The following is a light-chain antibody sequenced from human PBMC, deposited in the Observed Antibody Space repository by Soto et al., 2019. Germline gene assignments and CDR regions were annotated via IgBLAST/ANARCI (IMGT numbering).Light chain of an antibody. CDR2: DAS. CDR1: QSISSW. J-gene: IGKJ2*01. CDR3: QQYNSYMMYT. V-gene: IGKV1-5*01. Sequence: DIQMTQSPSTLSASVGDRVTITSRASQSISSWLAWYQQKPGKAPKLLIYDASSLESGVPSRFSGSGPGTDFTLTISSLQPDDFATYYCQQYNSYMMYTFGQGTKLEIK.